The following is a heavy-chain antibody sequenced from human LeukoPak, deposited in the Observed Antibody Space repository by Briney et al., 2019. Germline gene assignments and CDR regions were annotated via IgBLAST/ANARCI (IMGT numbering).Heavy chain of an antibody. CDR2: ISFDGSNK. CDR1: GFTFSSYA. Sequence: PGGSLRLSCAVSGFTFSSYAVHWVRQAPGKGLEWVAVISFDGSNKYYADSVKGRFTISRENAKNSLYLQMNSLRAGDTAVYYCARGGDRDYWGQGTLVTVSS. CDR3: ARGGDRDY. J-gene: IGHJ4*02. V-gene: IGHV3-30*03.